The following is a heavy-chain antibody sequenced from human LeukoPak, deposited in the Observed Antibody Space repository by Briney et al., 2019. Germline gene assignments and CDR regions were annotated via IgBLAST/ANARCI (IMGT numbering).Heavy chain of an antibody. J-gene: IGHJ4*02. D-gene: IGHD3-10*01. V-gene: IGHV1-18*04. Sequence: ASVKVSCKASGYTFTSYYMHWVRQAPGQGLEWMGWISAYNGNTNYAQKLQGRVTMTTDTSTSTAYMELRSLRSDDTAVYYCARDRGLLWFGEPHFFDYWGQGTLVTVSS. CDR2: ISAYNGNT. CDR1: GYTFTSYY. CDR3: ARDRGLLWFGEPHFFDY.